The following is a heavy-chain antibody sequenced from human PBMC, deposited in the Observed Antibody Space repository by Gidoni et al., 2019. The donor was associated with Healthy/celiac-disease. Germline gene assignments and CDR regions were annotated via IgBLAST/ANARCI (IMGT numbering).Heavy chain of an antibody. Sequence: QLQLQESGPGLVKPSETLSLTCTVSGGSISRSSYYWGWIRQPPGKGLEWIGSIYYSGSTYYNPSLKSRVTISVDTSKNQFSLKLSSVTAADTAVYYCARQADIVVVPAASNDYWGQGTLVTVSS. CDR1: GGSISRSSYY. CDR2: IYYSGST. D-gene: IGHD2-2*01. CDR3: ARQADIVVVPAASNDY. J-gene: IGHJ4*02. V-gene: IGHV4-39*01.